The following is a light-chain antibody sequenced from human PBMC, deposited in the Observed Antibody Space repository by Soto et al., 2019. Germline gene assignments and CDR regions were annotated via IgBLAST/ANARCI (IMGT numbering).Light chain of an antibody. CDR1: QSVTNSY. Sequence: EIVMTQSPVTLSVSPGERATLSCRASQSVTNSYLAWYQQKPGQAPRLLIFGASTRAAGIPARFSGSGSGTEFTLTISSLQSEDFAVYYCQQYSNWPLTFGGGTKVGIK. CDR2: GAS. V-gene: IGKV3-15*01. J-gene: IGKJ4*01. CDR3: QQYSNWPLT.